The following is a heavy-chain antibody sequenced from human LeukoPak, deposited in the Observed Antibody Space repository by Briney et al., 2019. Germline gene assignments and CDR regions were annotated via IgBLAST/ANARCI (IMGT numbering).Heavy chain of an antibody. D-gene: IGHD3-9*01. Sequence: ASVKVSCKASGYTFTSYYMHWVRQAPGQGLEWMGIINPSGGSTSYAQKFQGRVTMTRDMSTSTVYMELSSLRSEDTAVYYCARGGYYDILTGVFDYWGQGTLVTVSS. CDR1: GYTFTSYY. V-gene: IGHV1-46*01. CDR3: ARGGYYDILTGVFDY. CDR2: INPSGGST. J-gene: IGHJ4*02.